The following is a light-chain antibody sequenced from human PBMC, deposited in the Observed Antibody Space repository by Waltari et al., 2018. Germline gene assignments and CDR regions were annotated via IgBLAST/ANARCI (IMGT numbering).Light chain of an antibody. CDR3: HSRDSSSTRV. V-gene: IGLV3-19*01. J-gene: IGLJ2*01. CDR2: GQD. Sequence: SSKLTQDPAVSVALGPTVKIPCQGDSLRRLYAIWYQQRPGQAPVLVFYGQDDRPSGIPERFSGSTSGDTAYLTITGAQADDEADYYCHSRDSSSTRVFGGGTRLTV. CDR1: SLRRLY.